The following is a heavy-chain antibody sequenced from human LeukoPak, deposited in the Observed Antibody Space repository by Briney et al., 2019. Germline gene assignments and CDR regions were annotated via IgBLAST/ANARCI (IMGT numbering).Heavy chain of an antibody. CDR1: GYTFSDYT. CDR2: INPSSNAA. J-gene: IGHJ4*02. Sequence: GASVKVSCKTSGYTFSDYTIHWVRQAPGQGLEWMGWINPSSNAANYAQRFEGRVSLTRDTSISTADMVLTSLISDDTGVYYCARSRELLDFDTWGQGTLVSVSS. V-gene: IGHV1-2*02. CDR3: ARSRELLDFDT. D-gene: IGHD3-10*01.